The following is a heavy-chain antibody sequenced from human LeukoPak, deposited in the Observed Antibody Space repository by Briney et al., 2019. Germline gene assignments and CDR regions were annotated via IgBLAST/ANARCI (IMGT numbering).Heavy chain of an antibody. Sequence: GGSLRLSCAASGFTFSSYGMHWVRQAPGKGLEWVAVIRYDGSNKYYADSVKGRFTISRDNSKNTLYLQMNSLRAEDTAVYYCARDRKVAARLSGGVDYWGQGTLVTVSS. CDR2: IRYDGSNK. D-gene: IGHD2-8*02. CDR3: ARDRKVAARLSGGVDY. V-gene: IGHV3-33*01. CDR1: GFTFSSYG. J-gene: IGHJ4*02.